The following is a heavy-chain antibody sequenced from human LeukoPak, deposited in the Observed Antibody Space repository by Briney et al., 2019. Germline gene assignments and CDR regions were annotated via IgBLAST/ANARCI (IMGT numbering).Heavy chain of an antibody. CDR3: AIPRAVAGTDYFDY. CDR1: GYTFTSYG. V-gene: IGHV1-18*01. Sequence: ASVKVSCKASGYTFTSYGISWVRQAPGQGREWMGWVSAYNGNTNYVQKLHGRVTMTTDTSTSTAYMELRSLRSDDTAVYYCAIPRAVAGTDYFDYWGQRTLVTVSS. D-gene: IGHD6-19*01. J-gene: IGHJ4*02. CDR2: VSAYNGNT.